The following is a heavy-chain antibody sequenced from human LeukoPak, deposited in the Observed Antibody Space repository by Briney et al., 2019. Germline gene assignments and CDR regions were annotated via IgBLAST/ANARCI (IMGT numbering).Heavy chain of an antibody. J-gene: IGHJ4*02. CDR2: ISSNGGST. Sequence: GGSLRLSCAASGFTFSSYAMHWVRQAPGKGLEYVSAISSNGGSTYYANSVKGRFTIPRDNSKNTLYLQMGSLRADDMAVYYCARDPSHYDFWSGYFDYWGQGTLVTVSS. V-gene: IGHV3-64*01. D-gene: IGHD3-3*01. CDR1: GFTFSSYA. CDR3: ARDPSHYDFWSGYFDY.